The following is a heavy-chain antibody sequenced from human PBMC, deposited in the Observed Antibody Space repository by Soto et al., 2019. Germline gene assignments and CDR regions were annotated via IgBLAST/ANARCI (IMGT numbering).Heavy chain of an antibody. Sequence: VQLQESGPGLVKPSETLSLTCTVSGGSIINHYWSWIRQPPGKGLEWIGYIYYSGSTNYNPSLKSRVTISVDTSKNQFSLNLTSLTAADTAIYYCARANWYSEYWGQGTLVTVSS. CDR1: GGSIINHY. CDR2: IYYSGST. CDR3: ARANWYSEY. V-gene: IGHV4-59*11. J-gene: IGHJ4*02. D-gene: IGHD7-27*01.